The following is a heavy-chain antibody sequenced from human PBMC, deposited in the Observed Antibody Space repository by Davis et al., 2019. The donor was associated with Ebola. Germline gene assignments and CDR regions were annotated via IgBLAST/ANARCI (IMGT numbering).Heavy chain of an antibody. V-gene: IGHV3-53*05. CDR1: GFTVSSNY. CDR2: IYSGGST. CDR3: AKDYTAMVRGCDY. J-gene: IGHJ4*02. Sequence: PGGSLRLSCAASGFTVSSNYMSWVRQAPGKGLEWVSVIYSGGSTYYADSVKGRFTISRDNAKNSLYLQMNSLRAEDTALYYCAKDYTAMVRGCDYWGQGTLVTVSS. D-gene: IGHD5-18*01.